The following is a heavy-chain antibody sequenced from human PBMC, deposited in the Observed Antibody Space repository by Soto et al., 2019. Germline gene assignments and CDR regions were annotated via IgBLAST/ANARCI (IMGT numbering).Heavy chain of an antibody. CDR1: GGSISSGDYY. Sequence: QVQLQESGPGLVKPSQTLSLTCTVSGGSISSGDYYWSWIRQPPGKGLEWIGYIYYSGSTYYNPSLKSRVTRSVDTSKNQFSLKLSSVTAADTAVYYCSTQSSSSPYYYYYGMDVWGQGTTVTVSS. J-gene: IGHJ6*02. V-gene: IGHV4-30-4*01. CDR3: STQSSSSPYYYYYGMDV. D-gene: IGHD6-6*01. CDR2: IYYSGST.